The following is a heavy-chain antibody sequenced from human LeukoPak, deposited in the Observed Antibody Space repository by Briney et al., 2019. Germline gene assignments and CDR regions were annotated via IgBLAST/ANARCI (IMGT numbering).Heavy chain of an antibody. Sequence: PGRSLRLSCAASGFTFSSYGMHWVRQAPGKGLEWVAVIWYDGSNKYYADSVKGRFTISRDNSKNTLYLQMNSLRAEDTAVYYCAKDIVVVSAEGWFDYWGQGTLVTVSS. CDR3: AKDIVVVSAEGWFDY. D-gene: IGHD2-2*01. CDR2: IWYDGSNK. CDR1: GFTFSSYG. V-gene: IGHV3-33*06. J-gene: IGHJ4*02.